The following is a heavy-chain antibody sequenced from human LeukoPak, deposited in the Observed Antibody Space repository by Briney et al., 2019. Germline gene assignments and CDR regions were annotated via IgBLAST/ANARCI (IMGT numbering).Heavy chain of an antibody. CDR1: GYTVTELS. CDR2: FDPEDDKT. CDR3: ATVRGYSYGRFLGDFDH. V-gene: IGHV1-24*01. J-gene: IGHJ4*02. Sequence: ASGKVSCKVSGYTVTELSMNWVRQAHGKGIEWMGGFDPEDDKTTYAQKLQGRVTMTEDTSTDTAYMELSSLRSEDTAMYYCATVRGYSYGRFLGDFDHWGQGTLVTVSS. D-gene: IGHD5-18*01.